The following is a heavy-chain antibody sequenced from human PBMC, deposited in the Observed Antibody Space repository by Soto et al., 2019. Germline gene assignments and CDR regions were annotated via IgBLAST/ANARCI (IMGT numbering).Heavy chain of an antibody. Sequence: QVQLVESGGGVVQPGRSLRLSCAASGFTFSSYGMHWVRQAPGKGLEWVAVISYDGSNKYYADSVKGRFTISRDNSKNTLYLQMNSLRAEDTAVYYCAKRLAAAGPINYYYYGMDVWGQGTTVTVSS. J-gene: IGHJ6*02. D-gene: IGHD6-13*01. CDR3: AKRLAAAGPINYYYYGMDV. CDR1: GFTFSSYG. CDR2: ISYDGSNK. V-gene: IGHV3-30*18.